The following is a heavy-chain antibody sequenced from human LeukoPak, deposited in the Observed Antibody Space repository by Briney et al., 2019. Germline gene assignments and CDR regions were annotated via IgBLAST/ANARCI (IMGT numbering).Heavy chain of an antibody. Sequence: GGSLRLSCAASRFSFTDYSMSWIRQAPGHGLEWVSYISKSGSTIYYADSVKGRFTISRDNAKKSLYLQMNSLRAEDTAVCYCAREEATIMWINYYYMDVWGKGTTVTVSS. J-gene: IGHJ6*03. CDR2: ISKSGSTI. D-gene: IGHD5-12*01. CDR3: AREEATIMWINYYYMDV. CDR1: RFSFTDYS. V-gene: IGHV3-11*04.